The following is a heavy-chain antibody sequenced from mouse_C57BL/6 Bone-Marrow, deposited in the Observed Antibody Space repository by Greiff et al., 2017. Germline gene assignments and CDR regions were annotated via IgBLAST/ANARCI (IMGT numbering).Heavy chain of an antibody. Sequence: QVQLQQPGAELVRPGTSVTLSCKASGYTFTSYWMHWVKQRPGQGLEWIGVIDPSDSYTNYNQKFKGKATVTVDTSSSTAYMRLSSLTSEDSAVYYCARPITRDAMDYWGQGTSVTVSS. V-gene: IGHV1-59*01. J-gene: IGHJ4*01. D-gene: IGHD1-2*01. CDR3: ARPITRDAMDY. CDR2: IDPSDSYT. CDR1: GYTFTSYW.